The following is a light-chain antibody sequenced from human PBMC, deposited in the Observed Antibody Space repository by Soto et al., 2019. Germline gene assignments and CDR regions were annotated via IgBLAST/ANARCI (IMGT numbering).Light chain of an antibody. CDR2: GAT. V-gene: IGKV3D-11*01. Sequence: EIVMTQSPATLSVSPGERATLSCRASQDVGSKLAWYQQKPGQAPRLLIYGATTRATGIPARFSGSGSGTDFTLTISSLEPEDFAVYYCQQRSNWPTFGQGTRLEIK. J-gene: IGKJ5*01. CDR1: QDVGSK. CDR3: QQRSNWPT.